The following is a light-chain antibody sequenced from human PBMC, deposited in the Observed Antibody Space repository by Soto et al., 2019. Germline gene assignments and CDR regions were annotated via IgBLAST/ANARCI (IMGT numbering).Light chain of an antibody. J-gene: IGLJ2*01. CDR2: DVS. Sequence: QSALTQPASVSGSPGQSITISCIGTSSGIGAYNYVSWYQLHPGKAPKLMIYDVSNRPSGVSNRFSGSKSGNTASLTISGLHAEDEADYYCSSYTSSSSVVFGGGTKLTVL. CDR3: SSYTSSSSVV. CDR1: SSGIGAYNY. V-gene: IGLV2-14*03.